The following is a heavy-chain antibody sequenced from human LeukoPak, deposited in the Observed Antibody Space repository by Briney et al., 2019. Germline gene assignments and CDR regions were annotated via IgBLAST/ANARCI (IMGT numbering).Heavy chain of an antibody. V-gene: IGHV3-30*18. Sequence: GGSLRLSCAASGFTFSSYGMHWVRQAPGKGLEWVAVMSYDGSNKYYADSVKGRFTISRDNSKNTLYLQMNSLRAEDTAVYYCAKAGEYCSGGSCYRLLNWFDPWGQGTLVTVSS. D-gene: IGHD2-15*01. CDR1: GFTFSSYG. CDR2: MSYDGSNK. CDR3: AKAGEYCSGGSCYRLLNWFDP. J-gene: IGHJ5*02.